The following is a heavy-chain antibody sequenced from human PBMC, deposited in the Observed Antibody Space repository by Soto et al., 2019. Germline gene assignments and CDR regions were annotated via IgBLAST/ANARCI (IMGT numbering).Heavy chain of an antibody. CDR1: GFTFRNYF. J-gene: IGHJ4*02. CDR2: ISSDESTV. D-gene: IGHD2-21*02. Sequence: QLLESGGGLVKPGGSLRLSCVASGFTFRNYFMNWIRQAPGKGPEWLSYISSDESTVFYADSVKGRFTTSRDNAKNSVYLQMNSLRAEDTAVYYCATLTAPSDYWGQGSLVTVSS. V-gene: IGHV3-11*01. CDR3: ATLTAPSDY.